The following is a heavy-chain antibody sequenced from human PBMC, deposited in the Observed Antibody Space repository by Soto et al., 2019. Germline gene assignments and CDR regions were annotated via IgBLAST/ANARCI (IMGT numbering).Heavy chain of an antibody. CDR2: IGTAGDT. V-gene: IGHV3-13*01. Sequence: EVQLVESGGGLVQPGGSLRLSCAASGFTFSSYDMHWVRQATGKGLEWVSAIGTAGDTYYPGSVKGRCTISRENAKNTLYLQMNSLSAGDTAVYYCARAYGSLLPYFDLWGRGTLVTVSS. D-gene: IGHD3-10*01. CDR1: GFTFSSYD. CDR3: ARAYGSLLPYFDL. J-gene: IGHJ2*01.